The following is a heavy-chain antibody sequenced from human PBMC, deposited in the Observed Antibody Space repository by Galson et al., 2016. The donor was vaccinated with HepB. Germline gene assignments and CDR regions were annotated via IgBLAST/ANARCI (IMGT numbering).Heavy chain of an antibody. D-gene: IGHD3-10*01. V-gene: IGHV3-33*01. CDR2: IWYDGNNK. CDR3: ARGTYYYGSGSYHAMDV. Sequence: SLRLSCAASGFTFSTYGMHWVRQAPGKGLEWVAVIWYDGNNKYYADSVKGRFTISRDNSKNTLYLQMNSLRAEDTAVYYCARGTYYYGSGSYHAMDVWGQGTTVTVSS. CDR1: GFTFSTYG. J-gene: IGHJ6*02.